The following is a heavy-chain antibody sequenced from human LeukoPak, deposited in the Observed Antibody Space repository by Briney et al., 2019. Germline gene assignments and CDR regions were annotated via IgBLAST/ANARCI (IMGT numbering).Heavy chain of an antibody. Sequence: PSETLSLTCTVSGVSISSSNSYWGWIRQPPGKGLEWIGSIYYTGNTYYNASLKSRVTISIDTSKNQISLRLTSVTATDTAMYYCARQTGSGLFTLPGGQGTLLSVSS. CDR1: GVSISSSNSY. CDR3: ARQTGSGLFTLP. D-gene: IGHD3/OR15-3a*01. CDR2: IYYTGNT. V-gene: IGHV4-39*01. J-gene: IGHJ4*02.